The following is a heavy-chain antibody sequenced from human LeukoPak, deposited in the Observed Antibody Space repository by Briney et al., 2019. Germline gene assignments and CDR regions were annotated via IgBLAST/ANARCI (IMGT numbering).Heavy chain of an antibody. CDR3: ARPLLQQLVWAGFDY. D-gene: IGHD6-6*01. CDR2: IYYSGTT. CDR1: GGSISSYY. V-gene: IGHV4-59*08. J-gene: IGHJ4*02. Sequence: SETLSLTCTVSGGSISSYYWSWIRQPPGKGLEWVGYIYYSGTTNYNPSLKSRVTISVDTSRNQFSLKLSSVTAADTAVYYCARPLLQQLVWAGFDYWGQGTLVTVSS.